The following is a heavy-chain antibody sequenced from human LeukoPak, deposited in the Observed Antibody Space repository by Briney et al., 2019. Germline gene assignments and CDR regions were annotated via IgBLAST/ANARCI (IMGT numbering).Heavy chain of an antibody. Sequence: GGSLRLSCAASGFGVDTKYMTWVRQAPGKGLEWVSVIYTGGSIYYADSVKGRFTIPRDNSKNTLYLHMISLRAEDTAVYYCARQYCSGGSCYYALDIWGQGTMVTVSS. CDR3: ARQYCSGGSCYYALDI. J-gene: IGHJ3*02. D-gene: IGHD2-15*01. V-gene: IGHV3-53*01. CDR2: IYTGGSI. CDR1: GFGVDTKY.